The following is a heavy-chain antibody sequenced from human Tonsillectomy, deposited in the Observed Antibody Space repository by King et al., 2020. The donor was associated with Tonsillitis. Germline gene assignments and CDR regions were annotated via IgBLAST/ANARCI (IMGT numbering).Heavy chain of an antibody. CDR1: WFSLSTSGVG. Sequence: TLKESGPTLVKPTQTLTLTCTFPWFSLSTSGVGVGWIRQPPGKALELLALIFWDDDKRYSPSLKSRHIITKDTSKNQVVLTMTNMDPVYTATYYCAHRLYSSSSHWFDPWGQGTLVTVSS. V-gene: IGHV2-5*02. CDR3: AHRLYSSSSHWFDP. J-gene: IGHJ5*02. D-gene: IGHD6-6*01. CDR2: IFWDDDK.